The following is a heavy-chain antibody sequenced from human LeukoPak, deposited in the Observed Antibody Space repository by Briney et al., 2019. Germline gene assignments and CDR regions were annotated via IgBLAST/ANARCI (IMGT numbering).Heavy chain of an antibody. Sequence: SETLSLTCTVSGGSISSYYWSWIRQPPGKGLEWIGYIYTSGSTNYNPSLKSRVTMSVDTSKNQFSLKLSSVTAADTAVYYCARDKGSSGWFPKFLLDYWGQGTLVTVSS. V-gene: IGHV4-4*08. D-gene: IGHD6-19*01. CDR2: IYTSGST. CDR1: GGSISSYY. CDR3: ARDKGSSGWFPKFLLDY. J-gene: IGHJ4*02.